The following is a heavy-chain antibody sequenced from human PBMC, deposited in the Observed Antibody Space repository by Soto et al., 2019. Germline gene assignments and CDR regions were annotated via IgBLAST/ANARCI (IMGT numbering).Heavy chain of an antibody. CDR3: ARDSYDFWTAYSY. J-gene: IGHJ4*02. CDR1: WGTIIGYS. D-gene: IGHD3-3*01. V-gene: IGHV3-21*01. Sequence: LSYAAAWGTIIGYSMRWVRQAPGRGLEWVSSISSSSSYIYYADSVKGRFTISRDNAKNSLYLQMNSLRAEDTAVYYCARDSYDFWTAYSYWGQGTQVTVSS. CDR2: ISSSSSYI.